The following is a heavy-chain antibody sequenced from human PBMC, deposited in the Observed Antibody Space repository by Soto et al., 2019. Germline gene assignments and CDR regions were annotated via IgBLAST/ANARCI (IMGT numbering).Heavy chain of an antibody. CDR3: ARGPVAGSDF. CDR2: ISPYSGET. V-gene: IGHV1-18*01. Sequence: QVQLVQSGAEVKKPAASVRVSCKASGYPFRSYGIVWVRQAPGQGLEWMGWISPYSGETRYPEKFLDRLTLTTDTSTNTADMDLRSLTSDDTAVYFCARGPVAGSDFWGQGTLVTVSS. CDR1: GYPFRSYG. J-gene: IGHJ4*02. D-gene: IGHD6-19*01.